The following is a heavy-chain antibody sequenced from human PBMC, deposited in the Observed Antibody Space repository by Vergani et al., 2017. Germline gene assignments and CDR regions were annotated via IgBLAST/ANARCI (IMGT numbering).Heavy chain of an antibody. CDR2: ISGSGHTK. Sequence: VQLLESGGDLVQPGGSLRLSCAASGFTFSDYYMTWIRQAPGKGLEWISYISGSGHTKYYADSVKGRFTISRDNAKNSLYLDMSSLRAEDTAVYYCVRDVRVSRTWGQGTLVAVSS. CDR1: GFTFSDYY. V-gene: IGHV3-11*04. J-gene: IGHJ3*01. CDR3: VRDVRVSRT.